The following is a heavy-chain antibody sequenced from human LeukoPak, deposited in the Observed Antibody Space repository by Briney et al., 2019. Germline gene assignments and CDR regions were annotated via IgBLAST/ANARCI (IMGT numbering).Heavy chain of an antibody. CDR1: GFTFSSYS. V-gene: IGHV3-21*01. D-gene: IGHD5-18*01. CDR2: ITSSSDYI. J-gene: IGHJ5*02. Sequence: PGGSLRLSCTASGFTFSSYSMNCVRQAPGKGLELVSSITSSSDYIYYADSVKGRFTISRDNAENSLHLQMNSLRADDTAVYYCAREFKSGYGMWAWGQGTLVTVSS. CDR3: AREFKSGYGMWA.